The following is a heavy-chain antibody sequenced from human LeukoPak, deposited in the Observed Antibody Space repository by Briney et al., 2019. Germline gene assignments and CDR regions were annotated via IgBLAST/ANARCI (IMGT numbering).Heavy chain of an antibody. CDR2: VFTVTT. CDR1: GVAINTSHSY. V-gene: IGHV4-39*07. CDR3: VRGNSGFSF. J-gene: IGHJ4*02. D-gene: IGHD4-23*01. Sequence: SETLSLTCTVSGVAINTSHSYWGWIRQSPGKGLEWIGSVFTVTTFYSPPLKTRVTISVDTSKNQFSLRLASATAADTATYYCVRGNSGFSFGAQGTLVTVSS.